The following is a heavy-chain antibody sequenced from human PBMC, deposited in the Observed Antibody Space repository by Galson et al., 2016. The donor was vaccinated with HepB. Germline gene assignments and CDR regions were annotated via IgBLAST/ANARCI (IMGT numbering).Heavy chain of an antibody. J-gene: IGHJ4*02. Sequence: SVKVSCKASGYTFITYYMHWVRQAPGQGPEWMGIINPSGGDDTYAQRFQGRLTLTRDSSTSTFYMELSSLSFEDTAVYYCARESGAYYIHSDYWGQGTLVTVSS. V-gene: IGHV1-46*01. CDR2: INPSGGDD. CDR3: ARESGAYYIHSDY. D-gene: IGHD1-26*01. CDR1: GYTFITYY.